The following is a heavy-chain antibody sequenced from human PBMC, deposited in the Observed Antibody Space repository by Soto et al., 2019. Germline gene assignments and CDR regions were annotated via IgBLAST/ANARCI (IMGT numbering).Heavy chain of an antibody. V-gene: IGHV4-59*01. J-gene: IGHJ6*03. CDR2: IYYSGST. D-gene: IGHD2-2*01. CDR1: GGSISSYY. Sequence: QVQLQESGPGLVKPSETLSLTCTVSGGSISSYYWSWIRQPPGKGLEWIGYIYYSGSTNYNPSLKSRVTISVDTSKNQFSLKLSSVTAADTAVYYCARGAVVVPAATKQDYYYYYYMDVWGKGTTVTVSS. CDR3: ARGAVVVPAATKQDYYYYYYMDV.